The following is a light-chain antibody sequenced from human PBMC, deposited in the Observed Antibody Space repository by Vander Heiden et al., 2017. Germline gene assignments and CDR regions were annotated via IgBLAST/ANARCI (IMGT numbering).Light chain of an antibody. CDR1: SSNIGAGYD. CDR3: QSTDSRLYV. J-gene: IGLJ1*01. V-gene: IGLV1-40*01. Sequence: QSGLTQRPSVAWTPVHRVSISYTGSSSNIGAGYDVPWYQQLPGTAPKLIIYGNTNRSSGVPDRFPGSKSGTAASLGITRLKTEDEADYYCQSTDSRLYVFGTGTKVTVL. CDR2: GNT.